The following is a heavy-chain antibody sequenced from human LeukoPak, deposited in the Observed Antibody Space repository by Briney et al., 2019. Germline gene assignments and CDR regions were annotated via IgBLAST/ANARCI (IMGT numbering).Heavy chain of an antibody. CDR2: ISRSSNYI. CDR1: GFTVSRYS. D-gene: IGHD3-16*01. V-gene: IGHV3-21*01. CDR3: ARDRLLEDRDYSSYYYMDV. J-gene: IGHJ6*03. Sequence: GGSLRLSCAASGFTVSRYSMNWVRQAPGKGLEWVSSISRSSNYIYYADSVRGRFTISRDNAKNSLSLQMNSLRAEDTAVYYCARDRLLEDRDYSSYYYMDVWGIGTTVTVSS.